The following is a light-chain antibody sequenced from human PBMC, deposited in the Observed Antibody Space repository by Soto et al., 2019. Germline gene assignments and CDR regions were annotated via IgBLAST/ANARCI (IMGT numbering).Light chain of an antibody. CDR3: QQYGSSPPIT. V-gene: IGKV3-20*01. CDR2: GAS. Sequence: EIVLTQSPGTLSLSPGERATLSCRASQSVSSSYLAWYQQKPGQSPRLLIYGASSRVTGIPDRFSGSGSGTDCTLTISRLEPEDFAVYYCQQYGSSPPITFGQGTRLEIK. CDR1: QSVSSSY. J-gene: IGKJ5*01.